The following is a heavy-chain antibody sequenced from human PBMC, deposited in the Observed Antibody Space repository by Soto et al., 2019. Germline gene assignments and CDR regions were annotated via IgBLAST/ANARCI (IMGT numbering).Heavy chain of an antibody. D-gene: IGHD3-10*02. J-gene: IGHJ3*02. V-gene: IGHV1-69*06. Sequence: QVQLVQSGAEVKKPGSSVKVSCKASGGTFSSYAISWVRQAPGQGLEWMGGIIPIFGTANYAQKFQGRGTITADKSTSTAYMELSSPRSEDTAVYYCARRATMFRDAFDIWGQGTMVTVSS. CDR3: ARRATMFRDAFDI. CDR2: IIPIFGTA. CDR1: GGTFSSYA.